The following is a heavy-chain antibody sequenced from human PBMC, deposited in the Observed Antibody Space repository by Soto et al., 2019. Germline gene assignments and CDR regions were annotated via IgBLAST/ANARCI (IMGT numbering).Heavy chain of an antibody. CDR1: GFTFSSYW. CDR2: IKQDGSEK. CDR3: ASFRAFPGVVVAALATVNYYFDY. V-gene: IGHV3-7*01. Sequence: GGSLRLSCAASGFTFSSYWMSWVRQAPGKGLEWVANIKQDGSEKYYVDSVKGRFTISRDNAKNSLYLQMNSLRAEDTAVYYCASFRAFPGVVVAALATVNYYFDYWGQGTLVTVSS. D-gene: IGHD2-15*01. J-gene: IGHJ4*02.